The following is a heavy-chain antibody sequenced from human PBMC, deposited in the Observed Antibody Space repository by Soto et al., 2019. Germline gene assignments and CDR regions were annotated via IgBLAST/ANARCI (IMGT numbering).Heavy chain of an antibody. CDR3: ARAVYYDILTGPRDYYYGMDV. D-gene: IGHD3-9*01. CDR2: IIPIFGTA. J-gene: IGHJ6*02. CDR1: GGTFSSYA. V-gene: IGHV1-69*13. Sequence: SVKVSCKASGGTFSSYAISWVRQSPGQGLEWMGGIIPIFGTANYAQKFQGRVTITADESTSTAYMELSSLRSEDTAVYYCARAVYYDILTGPRDYYYGMDVWGQGTTVTVSS.